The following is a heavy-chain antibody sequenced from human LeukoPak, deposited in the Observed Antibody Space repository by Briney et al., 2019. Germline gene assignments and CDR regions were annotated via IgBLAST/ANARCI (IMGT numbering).Heavy chain of an antibody. CDR2: INHSGST. CDR3: ARAGIAAAGTIRGVKYFQH. Sequence: SETLSLTCAVYGGSFSGYYWSWIRQPPGKGLEWIGKINHSGSTNYNPSLKSRVTISVDTSKNQFSLKLSSVTAADTAVYYCARAGIAAAGTIRGVKYFQHWGQGTLVTVSS. CDR1: GGSFSGYY. J-gene: IGHJ1*01. D-gene: IGHD6-13*01. V-gene: IGHV4-34*01.